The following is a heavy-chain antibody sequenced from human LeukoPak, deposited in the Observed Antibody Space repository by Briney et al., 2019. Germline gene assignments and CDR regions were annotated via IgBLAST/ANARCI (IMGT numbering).Heavy chain of an antibody. CDR3: ARQDGFGEFDY. J-gene: IGHJ4*02. D-gene: IGHD3-10*01. V-gene: IGHV5-51*01. CDR2: IYPGDSDT. CDR1: GYRVTSYL. Sequence: SLKVFGGSSGYRVTSYLFGGVRQMHGKGLEWMGIIYPGDSDTRYSPSFQGQVTISADKSISTAYLQWSSLKASDTAMYYCARQDGFGEFDYWGQGTLVTVSS.